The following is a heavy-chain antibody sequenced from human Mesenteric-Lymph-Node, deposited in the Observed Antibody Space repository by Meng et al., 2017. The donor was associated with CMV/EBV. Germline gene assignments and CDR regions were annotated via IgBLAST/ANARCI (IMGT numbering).Heavy chain of an antibody. CDR3: ARGSGGFDY. J-gene: IGHJ4*02. D-gene: IGHD2-15*01. CDR2: INNGGGET. CDR1: GFTFSNYW. V-gene: IGHV3-74*01. Sequence: GESLKISCAASGFTFSNYWMHWVRQVPGKGLVWVSHINNGGGETTYADSVKGRFTISRDNAKNTLFLQMNSLRAEDTAVYYCARGSGGFDYWGQGTLVTVSS.